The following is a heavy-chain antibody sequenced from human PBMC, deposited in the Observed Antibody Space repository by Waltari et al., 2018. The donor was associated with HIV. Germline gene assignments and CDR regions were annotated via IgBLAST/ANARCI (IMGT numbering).Heavy chain of an antibody. CDR1: GSALNIYY. CDR2: IKMNSVDT. V-gene: IGHV1-2*02. D-gene: IGHD2-2*01. CDR3: ARDPQRKDAYNFDS. J-gene: IGHJ4*02. Sequence: QVQLVQSGAEVKKPGASVKVSCKTSGSALNIYYIHWVRQAPGQGLEWGGYIKMNSVDTYDGPSFRGRVTLTRDASSNTAYMEFNRLTSDDTAVYYCARDPQRKDAYNFDSWGQGSLVTVSS.